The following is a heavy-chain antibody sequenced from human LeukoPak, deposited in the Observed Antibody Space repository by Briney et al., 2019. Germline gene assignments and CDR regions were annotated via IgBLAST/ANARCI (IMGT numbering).Heavy chain of an antibody. CDR2: IYSGGST. V-gene: IGHV3-66*01. CDR1: GFTVSSNY. D-gene: IGHD3-22*01. J-gene: IGHJ6*02. Sequence: GGSLRLSCAASGFTVSSNYMNWVRQAPGKGLEWVSVIYSGGSTYYADSVKGRFTISRDNSKNTLYLQMNSLRAEDTAVYYCARGAYDSSGYYLSYYYYGMDVWGQGTTVTVSS. CDR3: ARGAYDSSGYYLSYYYYGMDV.